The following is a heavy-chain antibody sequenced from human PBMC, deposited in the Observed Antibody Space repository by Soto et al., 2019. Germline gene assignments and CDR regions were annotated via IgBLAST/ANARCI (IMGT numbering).Heavy chain of an antibody. V-gene: IGHV1-18*04. Sequence: GASVKVSCKASGYTFTSYGISWVRQAPGQGLEWMGWISAYNGNTNYAQKLQGRVTMTTDTSTSTAYMELRSLRSDDTAVYYCARGXLDTAMVTAYYYYGMDVWGRGTTVTVSS. CDR2: ISAYNGNT. CDR1: GYTFTSYG. CDR3: ARGXLDTAMVTAYYYYGMDV. J-gene: IGHJ6*02. D-gene: IGHD5-18*01.